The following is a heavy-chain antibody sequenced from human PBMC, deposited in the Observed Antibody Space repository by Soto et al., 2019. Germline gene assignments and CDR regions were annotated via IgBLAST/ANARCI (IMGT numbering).Heavy chain of an antibody. J-gene: IGHJ4*02. Sequence: SETLSLTCAVYGGSFSGYYWSWIRQPPGKGLEWIGEINHSGSTNYNPSLKSRVTISVDTSKNQFSLKLSSVTAADTAVYYCARAPMVRGVIINWGQGTLVTVSS. CDR1: GGSFSGYY. CDR3: ARAPMVRGVIIN. D-gene: IGHD3-10*01. V-gene: IGHV4-34*01. CDR2: INHSGST.